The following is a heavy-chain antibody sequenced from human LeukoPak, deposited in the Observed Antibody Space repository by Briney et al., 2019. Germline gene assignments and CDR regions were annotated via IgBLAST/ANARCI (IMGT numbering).Heavy chain of an antibody. D-gene: IGHD3-10*01. J-gene: IGHJ6*03. Sequence: RSGGSLRLSCAASGFTFSSYSMNWVRQAPRKGLEWVSSISSSSSYIYYADSVKGRSTISRDNAKNSLYLQMNSLRARDTAVYYCAKVVRNAQVWRGVYYYYYMDVWGKGTTVTVSS. CDR2: ISSSSSYI. CDR1: GFTFSSYS. V-gene: IGHV3-21*01. CDR3: AKVVRNAQVWRGVYYYYYMDV.